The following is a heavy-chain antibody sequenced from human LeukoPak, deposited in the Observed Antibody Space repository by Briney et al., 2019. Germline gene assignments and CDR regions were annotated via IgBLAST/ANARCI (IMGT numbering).Heavy chain of an antibody. Sequence: GGSLRLSCAVSGFTFSSYGMHWVRQAPGKGLEWVAFIQYDGSYKYYADSVKGRFTISRDNSKNTLYLQMNSLRAADTAVYYCAKDFCSGGSCYSNSWGQGTLVTVSS. CDR1: GFTFSSYG. D-gene: IGHD2-15*01. CDR3: AKDFCSGGSCYSNS. J-gene: IGHJ4*02. CDR2: IQYDGSYK. V-gene: IGHV3-30*02.